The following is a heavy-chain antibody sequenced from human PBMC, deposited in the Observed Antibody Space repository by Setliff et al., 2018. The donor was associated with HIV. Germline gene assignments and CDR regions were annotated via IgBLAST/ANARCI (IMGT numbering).Heavy chain of an antibody. Sequence: SETLSLTCTVAGGSISSGTYYWGWIRQPPGKGLEWIGSIYYSGSTYYNPSLKSRITISVDTSKNQFSLKLSSVTAADTAVYYCARVGDYGSGGWFDPWGQGTLVTSPQ. J-gene: IGHJ5*02. CDR2: IYYSGST. V-gene: IGHV4-39*07. CDR3: ARVGDYGSGGWFDP. D-gene: IGHD3-10*01. CDR1: GGSISSGTYY.